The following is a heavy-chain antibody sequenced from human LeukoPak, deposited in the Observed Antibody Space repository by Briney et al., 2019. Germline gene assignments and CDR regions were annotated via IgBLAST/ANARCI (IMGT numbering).Heavy chain of an antibody. CDR1: GGSISTYS. V-gene: IGHV4-59*04. J-gene: IGHJ3*02. CDR2: IYYSGST. CDR3: ARHRRDGYISNAFDI. Sequence: PSETLSLTCTVSGGSISTYSWSWIRQPPGKGLEWIGYIYYSGSTYYNPSLKSRVTISVDTSKNQFSLKLSSVTAADTAVYYCARHRRDGYISNAFDIWGQGTMVTVSS. D-gene: IGHD5-24*01.